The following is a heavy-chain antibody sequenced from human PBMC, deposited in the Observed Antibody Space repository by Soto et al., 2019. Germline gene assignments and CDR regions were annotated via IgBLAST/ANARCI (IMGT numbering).Heavy chain of an antibody. V-gene: IGHV4-34*01. CDR1: GGSFSGYY. D-gene: IGHD3-10*01. CDR3: ARGRTYYGSGSYGANFDY. CDR2: INHSGST. J-gene: IGHJ4*02. Sequence: SETLSLTCAVYGGSFSGYYWSWIRQPPGKGLEWIGEINHSGSTNYNPSLKSRVTISVDTSKNQFSLKLSSVTAADTAVYYCARGRTYYGSGSYGANFDYWGQGTLVTVSS.